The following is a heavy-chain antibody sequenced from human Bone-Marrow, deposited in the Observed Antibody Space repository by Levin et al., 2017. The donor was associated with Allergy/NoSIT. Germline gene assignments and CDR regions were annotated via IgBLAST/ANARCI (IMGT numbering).Heavy chain of an antibody. Sequence: QAGGSLRLSCSASGFSFKNYAMHWVRQAPGKGLEYVSSVNSNGDKTYYADSVKGRVTISRDNSKSTVYIQMSSLRREDTAVYYCVKDMLRVPTTLDYWGQGTLVTVSS. J-gene: IGHJ4*02. CDR1: GFSFKNYA. V-gene: IGHV3-64*05. CDR2: VNSNGDKT. CDR3: VKDMLRVPTTLDY. D-gene: IGHD1-1*01.